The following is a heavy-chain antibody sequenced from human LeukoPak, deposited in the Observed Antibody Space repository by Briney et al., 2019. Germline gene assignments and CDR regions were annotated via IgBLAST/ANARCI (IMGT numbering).Heavy chain of an antibody. CDR3: ARGGRIAAVNRPAFDI. D-gene: IGHD6-6*01. CDR1: GGSINSYY. CDR2: ISYSGNT. V-gene: IGHV4-59*01. J-gene: IGHJ3*02. Sequence: SETLSLTCTVSGGSINSYYYSWIRQPPGKGLEWIGYISYSGNTNYNPSLKGRVTISADSSKNQFSLKLTSVTAADTAMYYCARGGRIAAVNRPAFDIWGQGTMVTVSS.